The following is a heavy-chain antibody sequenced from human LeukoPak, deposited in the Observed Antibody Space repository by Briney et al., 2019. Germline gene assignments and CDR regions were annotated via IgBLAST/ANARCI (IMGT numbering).Heavy chain of an antibody. CDR3: ARMYPLYYMDV. D-gene: IGHD2-2*01. Sequence: PSETLSLTCAVYGGSFSGYYWSWIRQPPGKGLEWIGEINHSGSTNYNPSLKSRVTIPVDTSKNQFSLKLSSVTAADTAVYYCARMYPLYYMDVWGKGTTVTVSS. J-gene: IGHJ6*03. CDR1: GGSFSGYY. V-gene: IGHV4-34*01. CDR2: INHSGST.